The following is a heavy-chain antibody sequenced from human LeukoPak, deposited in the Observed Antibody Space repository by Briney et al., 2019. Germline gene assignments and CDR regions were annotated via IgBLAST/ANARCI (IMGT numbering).Heavy chain of an antibody. J-gene: IGHJ4*02. CDR3: ATRRGY. Sequence: SETLSLTCTVSGGSIRSSYYYWGWIRQPPGKGLEWIGSIYDSGSTNYNPSLMSRVTISVDTSKNQFSLKLSSVTAADTAVYYCATRRGYWGQGTLVTVSS. CDR2: IYDSGST. CDR1: GGSIRSSYYY. V-gene: IGHV4-39*07. D-gene: IGHD1-1*01.